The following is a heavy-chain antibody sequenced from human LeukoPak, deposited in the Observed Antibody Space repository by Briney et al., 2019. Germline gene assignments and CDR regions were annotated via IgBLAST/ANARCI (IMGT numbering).Heavy chain of an antibody. D-gene: IGHD6-13*01. CDR2: ISGSGGST. J-gene: IGHJ6*03. CDR1: GFTFSSYA. Sequence: GGSLRLSCAASGFTFSSYAMSWVRQAPGKGLEWVSSISGSGGSTYYADSVKGRFTISRDNSKNTLYLQMNSLRAEDTAVYYCAKEGTDTGGYSSSWYEADYYYYYMDVWGKGTTVTVSS. CDR3: AKEGTDTGGYSSSWYEADYYYYYMDV. V-gene: IGHV3-23*01.